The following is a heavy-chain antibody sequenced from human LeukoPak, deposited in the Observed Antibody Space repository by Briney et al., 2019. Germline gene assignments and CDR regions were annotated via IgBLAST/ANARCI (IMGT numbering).Heavy chain of an antibody. CDR1: GGSITSDY. V-gene: IGHV4-59*08. J-gene: IGHJ6*02. CDR2: IYYSGSS. D-gene: IGHD3-10*01. Sequence: PSETLSLTCIVSGGSITSDYWSWIRQPPGKGLEWIGYIYYSGSSDYNPSLRSRVTISVDTPKNQFPLKLTSVTAADTAVYYCARQASVVRGILYYYYGMDVWGQGTTVTVSS. CDR3: ARQASVVRGILYYYYGMDV.